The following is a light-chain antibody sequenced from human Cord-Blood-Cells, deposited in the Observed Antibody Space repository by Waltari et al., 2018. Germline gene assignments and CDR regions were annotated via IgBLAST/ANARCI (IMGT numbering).Light chain of an antibody. CDR3: QSYDSSLSGV. V-gene: IGLV1-40*01. Sequence: QSVLTQPPSLSGAPGQRVTISCTGSSSTIGAGYDVHWYQQLPGTAPKLLIYGNSNRPSGVPDRFSGSKSGTSASLAITGLQAEDEADYYCQSYDSSLSGVFGGGTKLTVL. CDR1: SSTIGAGYD. CDR2: GNS. J-gene: IGLJ3*02.